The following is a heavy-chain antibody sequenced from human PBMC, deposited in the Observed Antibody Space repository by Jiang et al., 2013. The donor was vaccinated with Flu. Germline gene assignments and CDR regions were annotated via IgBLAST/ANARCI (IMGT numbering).Heavy chain of an antibody. CDR1: GFSLSTSGMR. J-gene: IGHJ4*02. CDR3: ARTSIVLGYFFDY. D-gene: IGHD4/OR15-4a*01. CDR2: IDWDDDK. Sequence: KPTQTLTLTCTFSGFSLSTSGMRVSWIRQPPGKALEWLARIDWDDDKFYSTSLKTRLTISKDTSKNQVVLTMTNMDPVDTATYYCARTSIVLGYFFDYWGQGTLVTVSS. V-gene: IGHV2-70*04.